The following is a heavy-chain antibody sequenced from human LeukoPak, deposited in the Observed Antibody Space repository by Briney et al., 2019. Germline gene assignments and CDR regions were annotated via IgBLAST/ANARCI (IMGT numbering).Heavy chain of an antibody. D-gene: IGHD3-3*01. CDR1: GFTFSSYS. J-gene: IGHJ5*02. CDR3: ARQIAFRYYDFWSGYQNWFDP. Sequence: GGSLRLSCAASGFTFSSYSMNWVRQAPGKGLEWVSSISSSSSYIYYADSVKGRFTISRDNAKNSLYLQMNSLRAEDTAVYYCARQIAFRYYDFWSGYQNWFDPWGQGTLATVSS. V-gene: IGHV3-21*01. CDR2: ISSSSSYI.